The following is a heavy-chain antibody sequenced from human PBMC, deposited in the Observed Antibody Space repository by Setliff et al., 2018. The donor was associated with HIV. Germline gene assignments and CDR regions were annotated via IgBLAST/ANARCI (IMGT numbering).Heavy chain of an antibody. V-gene: IGHV4-34*01. CDR3: ARQTYYYDNSGHNWFDP. J-gene: IGHJ5*02. CDR2: MNQSGTT. CDR1: GTSFSDHY. Sequence: KPSETLSLTCSVYGTSFSDHYWSWVRQTPGKGLEWIGEMNQSGTTNYNPSLKSRVTMSIDTSERQFSLKLSSVTAAGTAVYFCARQTYYYDNSGHNWFDPWGQGTLVTVSS. D-gene: IGHD3-22*01.